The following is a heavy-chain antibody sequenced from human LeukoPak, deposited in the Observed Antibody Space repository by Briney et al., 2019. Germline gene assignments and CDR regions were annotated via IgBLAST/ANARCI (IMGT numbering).Heavy chain of an antibody. V-gene: IGHV4-4*02. Sequence: SETLSLTCAVSGGSISSSNWWSWVRQPPGKGLEWIGEIYHSGSTNYNPSLKSRVTISVDKSKNQFSLKLSSVTAADTAVYYCARDLVITMVRSQYYYYYYYMDVWGKETTVTVSS. D-gene: IGHD3-10*01. CDR2: IYHSGST. CDR1: GGSISSSNW. CDR3: ARDLVITMVRSQYYYYYYYMDV. J-gene: IGHJ6*03.